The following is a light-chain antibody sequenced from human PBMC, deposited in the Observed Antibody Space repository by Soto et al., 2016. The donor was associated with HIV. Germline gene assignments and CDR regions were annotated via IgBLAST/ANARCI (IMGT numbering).Light chain of an antibody. CDR3: QQYYTTPYT. V-gene: IGKV1-NL1*01. CDR2: AAS. CDR1: QGISSS. Sequence: IQMTQSPSSLSASVGDRVTITCRASQGISSSLAWYQQKPGEAPKLLLYAASRLESGVPSRFSGSGSGTDFTLTISSLQPEDFATYCCQQYYTTPYTFGQGTKVEIK. J-gene: IGKJ2*01.